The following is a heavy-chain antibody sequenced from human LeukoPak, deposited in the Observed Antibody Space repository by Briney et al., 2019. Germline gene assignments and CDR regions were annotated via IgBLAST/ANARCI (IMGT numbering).Heavy chain of an antibody. Sequence: ASVKVSCKASGYTFTGYYMHCVRQAPGQGLEWMGWINPSSGGTNYAQKFQGRVTMTRDTSISTTYMELSRLRSDDTAVYYCARLTYYDFWSGYNYVFDIWGQGTMVTVSS. CDR2: INPSSGGT. CDR1: GYTFTGYY. D-gene: IGHD3-3*01. V-gene: IGHV1-2*02. J-gene: IGHJ3*02. CDR3: ARLTYYDFWSGYNYVFDI.